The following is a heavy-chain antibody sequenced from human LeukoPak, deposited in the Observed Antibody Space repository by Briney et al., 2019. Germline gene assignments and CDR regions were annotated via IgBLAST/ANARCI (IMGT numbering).Heavy chain of an antibody. CDR1: GYTFTSYG. CDR3: GKSRVTYTTSSALGY. Sequence: ASVKFPCRASGYTFTSYGISGVRRAPGKGRKGLGSIIAYNGNTNYAQPFQARVTTTSKTSTSTASLQLRSLRPDEPPAFNCGKSRVTYTTSSALGYWCQGTLVTVSS. V-gene: IGHV1-18*01. D-gene: IGHD6-6*01. J-gene: IGHJ4*02. CDR2: IIAYNGNT.